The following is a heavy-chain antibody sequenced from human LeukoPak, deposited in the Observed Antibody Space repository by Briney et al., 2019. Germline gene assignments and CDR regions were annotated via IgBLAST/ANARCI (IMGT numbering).Heavy chain of an antibody. Sequence: GGSLRLSCVASGFTYSHNGMHWVRQAPGKGLEWVAFIQYDGNTIFYADSVKGRFTISRDNSKNTLYLQINSLRTDDTAVCYCAKVMPVAGTWGVVDYWGQGTLVTVSS. CDR1: GFTYSHNG. V-gene: IGHV3-30*02. D-gene: IGHD6-19*01. J-gene: IGHJ4*02. CDR2: IQYDGNTI. CDR3: AKVMPVAGTWGVVDY.